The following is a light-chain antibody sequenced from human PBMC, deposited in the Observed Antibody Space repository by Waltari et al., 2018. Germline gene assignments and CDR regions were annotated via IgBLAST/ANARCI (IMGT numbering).Light chain of an antibody. J-gene: IGKJ2*03. CDR2: AAS. Sequence: DIQMTQSPSSLSASVGDKVTITCHASQGISSCLACYQQKPVKPPKPRIYAASSLQNGVPSRFSGSGSGTDYTLTIRSLHPEDFATYFCQQYRDLPFSFGQGTKVEVK. CDR3: QQYRDLPFS. CDR1: QGISSC. V-gene: IGKV1D-16*01.